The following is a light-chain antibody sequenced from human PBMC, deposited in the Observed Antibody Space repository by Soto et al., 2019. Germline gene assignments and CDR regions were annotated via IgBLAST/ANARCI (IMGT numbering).Light chain of an antibody. CDR3: QQRYAWPPIT. Sequence: EIVLTQSPATLSLSPGERATFSCRASRSVRSYLAWYQQKPGQAPRLLIYDASNRAAGIPARFSGSGSETDFTLTFSNLEPEDFAVYYCQQRYAWPPITFGQGTRLEIK. CDR2: DAS. CDR1: RSVRSY. V-gene: IGKV3-11*01. J-gene: IGKJ5*01.